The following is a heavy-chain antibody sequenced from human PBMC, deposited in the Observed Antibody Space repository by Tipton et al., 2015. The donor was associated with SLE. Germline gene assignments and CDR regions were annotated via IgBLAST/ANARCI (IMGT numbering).Heavy chain of an antibody. V-gene: IGHV3-23*01. CDR1: GFTFSSYA. D-gene: IGHD2-2*01. J-gene: IGHJ3*02. CDR3: AKTLVYCSSTSCSPRLDI. CDR2: ISGSGGST. Sequence: SLRLSCAASGFTFSSYAMSWVRQAPGKGLEWVSAISGSGGSTYYADSVKVRFTISRDNSKNTLYLQMNSLRAEDTAVYYCAKTLVYCSSTSCSPRLDIWGQGTMVTVSS.